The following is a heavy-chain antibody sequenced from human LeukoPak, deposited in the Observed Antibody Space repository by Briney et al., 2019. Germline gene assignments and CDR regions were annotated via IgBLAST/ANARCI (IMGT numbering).Heavy chain of an antibody. Sequence: PGGSLRLSCTASGFTFSTYSMNWVRQAPGKGVEWVSYISSSSSSIYYADSVKGRFTISRDNAKNSLFLQMNSLRAEDTALYYCAGTFYYGSGSYVLAGYWGQGTLVTVSS. CDR1: GFTFSTYS. CDR3: AGTFYYGSGSYVLAGY. V-gene: IGHV3-48*01. CDR2: ISSSSSSI. J-gene: IGHJ4*02. D-gene: IGHD3-10*01.